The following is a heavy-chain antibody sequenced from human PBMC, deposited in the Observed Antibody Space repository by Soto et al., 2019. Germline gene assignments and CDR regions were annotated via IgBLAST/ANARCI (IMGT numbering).Heavy chain of an antibody. V-gene: IGHV3-11*01. CDR1: GFTFSDYY. CDR3: ARRYLDYYFYGMDV. J-gene: IGHJ6*02. D-gene: IGHD3-10*01. Sequence: QVPLVESGGGLVKPGGSLRLSCAASGFTFSDYYMSWIRQAPGRGLEWLSLISSTGNTMYYADSVKGRFTISRDNAKNSLYLQVNSLRAEDTAVYYCARRYLDYYFYGMDVWGQGTTVTVSS. CDR2: ISSTGNTM.